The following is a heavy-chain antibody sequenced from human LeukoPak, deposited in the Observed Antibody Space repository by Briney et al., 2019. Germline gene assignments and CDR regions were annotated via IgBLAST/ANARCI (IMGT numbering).Heavy chain of an antibody. Sequence: GGSLRLSCAASGFTFSSYAMSWVRQAPGKGLGWVSAISGSGGSTYYADSVKGRFTISRDNSKNTLYLQMNSLRAEDTAVYYCAKNSGYSYGGPFDYWGQGTLVTVSS. D-gene: IGHD5-18*01. J-gene: IGHJ4*02. CDR2: ISGSGGST. CDR1: GFTFSSYA. V-gene: IGHV3-23*01. CDR3: AKNSGYSYGGPFDY.